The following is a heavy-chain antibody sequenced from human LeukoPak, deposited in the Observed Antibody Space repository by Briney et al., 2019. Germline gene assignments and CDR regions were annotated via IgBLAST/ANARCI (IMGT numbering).Heavy chain of an antibody. D-gene: IGHD3-10*01. Sequence: PGGSLRLSCAASGFTFSDCYMNWIRQAPGKGLEWVSYVSCGSTYTNYADSVKGRFTVSRDHAKNSLSLQMSSLRAEDTAVYYCARSPYESGTPPTRLEDWGQGTLVTVSS. J-gene: IGHJ4*02. V-gene: IGHV3-11*03. CDR1: GFTFSDCY. CDR3: ARSPYESGTPPTRLED. CDR2: VSCGSTYT.